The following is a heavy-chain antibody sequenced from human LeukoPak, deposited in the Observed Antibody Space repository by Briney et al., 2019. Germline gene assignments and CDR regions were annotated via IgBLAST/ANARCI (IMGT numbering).Heavy chain of an antibody. CDR3: ARERGPIDS. CDR1: GFTFDDYA. CDR2: ISWNSGSI. V-gene: IGHV3-9*01. Sequence: GGSLRLSCAASGFTFDDYAMHWVRQAPGKGLEWVSGISWNSGSIGYADSVKGRFTISRDNAKNSLNLQMNSLRVEDTAVYYCARERGPIDSWGQGTLVTVSS. J-gene: IGHJ4*02. D-gene: IGHD3-10*01.